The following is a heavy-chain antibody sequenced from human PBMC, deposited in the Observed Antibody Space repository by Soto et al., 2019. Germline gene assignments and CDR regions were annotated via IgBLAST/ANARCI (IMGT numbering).Heavy chain of an antibody. CDR1: GFTFSSSS. CDR3: AKDRQYPRDDSHY. D-gene: IGHD1-1*01. V-gene: IGHV3-23*01. J-gene: IGHJ4*02. Sequence: GGSLRLSGAASGFTFSSSSISWVRQAPGKGLEWVSAVSANGQGIYYADSVRGRFTISRDNSKNTVFLHMDSLSAEDTAVYYCAKDRQYPRDDSHYGGQGTLV. CDR2: VSANGQGI.